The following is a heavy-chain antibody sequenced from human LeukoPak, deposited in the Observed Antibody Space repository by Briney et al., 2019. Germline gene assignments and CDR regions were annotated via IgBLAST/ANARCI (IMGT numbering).Heavy chain of an antibody. V-gene: IGHV3-7*01. Sequence: GGSLRLSCAASGFTFRTSCMTWVRQAPGKGLEWVANIRQDGGTKYYVDSVKGRFTISRDNAKNSLYLQMNSLRVKDTAVYYCARDLSYFDYWGQGTLVTVSS. CDR3: ARDLSYFDY. CDR1: GFTFRTSC. J-gene: IGHJ4*02. CDR2: IRQDGGTK.